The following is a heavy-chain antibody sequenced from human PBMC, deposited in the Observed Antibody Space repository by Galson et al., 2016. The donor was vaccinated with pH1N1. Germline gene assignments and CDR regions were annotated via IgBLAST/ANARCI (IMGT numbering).Heavy chain of an antibody. CDR3: VRAIAAAGSY. J-gene: IGHJ4*02. D-gene: IGHD6-13*01. CDR1: GYTFTSYY. V-gene: IGHV1-46*01. CDR2: INPSGGST. Sequence: SVKVSCKASGYTFTSYYMHWVRQAPGQGLEWMGIINPSGGSTSYAQKFQGRVTMTRDTSTSTVYMELSSLRAEDTAVYYCVRAIAAAGSYWGQGTLVTVSS.